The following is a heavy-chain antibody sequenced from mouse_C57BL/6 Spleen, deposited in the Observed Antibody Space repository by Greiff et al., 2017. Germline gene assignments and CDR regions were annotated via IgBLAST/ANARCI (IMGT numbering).Heavy chain of an antibody. J-gene: IGHJ1*03. V-gene: IGHV1-31*01. CDR1: GYSFTGYY. CDR3: ARSNSNYLYWYFDV. D-gene: IGHD2-5*01. Sequence: VQLQQSGPELVKPGASVKISCKASGYSFTGYYMHWVKQSHGNILDWIGYIYPYNGVSSYNQKFKGKATLTVDKSSSTAYMELRSLTAEDSAVYYCARSNSNYLYWYFDVWGTGTTVTVSS. CDR2: IYPYNGVS.